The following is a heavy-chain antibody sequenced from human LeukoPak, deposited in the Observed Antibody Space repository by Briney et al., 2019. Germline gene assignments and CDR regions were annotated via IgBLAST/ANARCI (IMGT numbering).Heavy chain of an antibody. Sequence: ASVKVSCKASGYTFTGYYMHWVRQAPGQGLEWMGWINPNSGGTNYAQKFQGRVTMTRDTSISTAYMELSRLRSDDTAVYYCAREASGSVGAFDIWGQGTMVTVSS. J-gene: IGHJ3*02. CDR1: GYTFTGYY. CDR2: INPNSGGT. CDR3: AREASGSVGAFDI. V-gene: IGHV1-2*02. D-gene: IGHD1-26*01.